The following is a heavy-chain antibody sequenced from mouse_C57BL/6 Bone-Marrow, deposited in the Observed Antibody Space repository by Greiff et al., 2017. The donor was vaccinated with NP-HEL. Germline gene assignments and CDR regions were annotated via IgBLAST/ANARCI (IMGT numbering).Heavy chain of an antibody. CDR2: IDPGDGET. V-gene: IGHV14-2*01. Sequence: VQLQQSGAELVKPGASVKLSCTASGYNFTNYCMHWVKQRPEQGLEWIGRIDPGDGETKYGPKFQGKATLTADTSSNTAYLQLSSLTSEDTAVYYCASNYNNPGWGKATLVTVAA. J-gene: IGHJ3*01. CDR1: GYNFTNYC. D-gene: IGHD2-5*01. CDR3: ASNYNNPG.